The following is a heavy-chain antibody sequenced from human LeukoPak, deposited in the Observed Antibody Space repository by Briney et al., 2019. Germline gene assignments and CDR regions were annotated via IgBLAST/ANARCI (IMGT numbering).Heavy chain of an antibody. CDR1: GFTFSSSA. V-gene: IGHV3-23*01. Sequence: GGSLRLSCAASGFTFSSSAMSWVRQAPGKGLEWVTAISGSGGTTYYADSVKGRFTISRDNSKNTLYLQMNGLRAEDTAVYYCAKTMVAGLYYFDYWGQGTLVTASS. CDR2: ISGSGGTT. J-gene: IGHJ4*02. CDR3: AKTMVAGLYYFDY. D-gene: IGHD4/OR15-4a*01.